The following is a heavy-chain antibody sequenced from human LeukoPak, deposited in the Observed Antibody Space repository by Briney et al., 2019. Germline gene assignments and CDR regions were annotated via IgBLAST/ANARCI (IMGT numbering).Heavy chain of an antibody. Sequence: GGSLRLSCVASGFTFSSYAMSWVRQAPGKGLEWVSAITGSGGSTYYADSVKGRFTISRDSSKNTLYLQINSLRAEDTAVYYCAKEGVPGRGLSWFDPWGQGTLVTVSS. J-gene: IGHJ5*02. CDR2: ITGSGGST. V-gene: IGHV3-23*01. CDR3: AKEGVPGRGLSWFDP. CDR1: GFTFSSYA. D-gene: IGHD2-2*01.